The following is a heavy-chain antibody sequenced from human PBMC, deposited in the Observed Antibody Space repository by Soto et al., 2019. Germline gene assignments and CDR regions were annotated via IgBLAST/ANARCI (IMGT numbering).Heavy chain of an antibody. J-gene: IGHJ4*02. D-gene: IGHD3-16*02. CDR2: INHSGST. CDR1: GGSFSGYY. V-gene: IGHV4-34*01. CDR3: ARAYYDYIWGSYRYPGYFGY. Sequence: SETLSLTCAVYGGSFSGYYWSWIRQPPGKGLEWIGEINHSGSTNYNPSLKSRVTISVDTSKNQFSLKLSSVTAADTAVYYCARAYYDYIWGSYRYPGYFGYWGQGTLVTVS.